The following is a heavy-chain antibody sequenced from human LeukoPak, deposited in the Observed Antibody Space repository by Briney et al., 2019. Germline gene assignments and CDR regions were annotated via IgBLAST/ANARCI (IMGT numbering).Heavy chain of an antibody. CDR2: IIPIFGTA. CDR3: ARVPIGYCSSTSCYVYYYYMDV. CDR1: GGTFSSYA. Sequence: GASVKASCKASGGTFSSYAISWVRQAPGQGLEWMGGIIPIFGTANYAQKFQGRVTITADESTSTAYMELSSLRSEDTAVYYCARVPIGYCSSTSCYVYYYYMDVWGKGTTVTVSS. J-gene: IGHJ6*03. D-gene: IGHD2-2*01. V-gene: IGHV1-69*13.